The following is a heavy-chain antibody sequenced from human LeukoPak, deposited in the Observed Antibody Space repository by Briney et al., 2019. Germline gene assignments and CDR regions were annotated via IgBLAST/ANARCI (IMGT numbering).Heavy chain of an antibody. CDR1: GFTFSSYA. D-gene: IGHD6-19*01. Sequence: GGSLRLSCAASGFTFSSYAMYWVRQAPGEGLEWVSGIFGSGGSTHYADSVKGRFTISRDNSKNTVYLQMNSLRAEDTAVYYCAKPTTGYSSGRFPGWPVDYWGQGTLVTVSS. J-gene: IGHJ4*02. CDR3: AKPTTGYSSGRFPGWPVDY. V-gene: IGHV3-23*01. CDR2: IFGSGGST.